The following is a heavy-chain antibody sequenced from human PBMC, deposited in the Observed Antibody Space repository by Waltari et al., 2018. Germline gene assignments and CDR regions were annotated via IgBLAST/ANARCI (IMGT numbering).Heavy chain of an antibody. D-gene: IGHD2-15*01. Sequence: QVQLQESGPGLVKPSETLSLTCTVSGGSISSYYWSWIRQPPGKGLEWIGYIYYSGSTTYNPSLKSRVTISGDTSKNQFSLKLSSVTAADTAVYYCARMYSDDAFDIWGQGTMVTVSS. CDR2: IYYSGST. CDR3: ARMYSDDAFDI. CDR1: GGSISSYY. V-gene: IGHV4-59*01. J-gene: IGHJ3*02.